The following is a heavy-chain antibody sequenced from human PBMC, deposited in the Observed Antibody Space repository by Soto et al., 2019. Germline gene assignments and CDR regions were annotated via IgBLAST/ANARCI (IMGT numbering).Heavy chain of an antibody. D-gene: IGHD3-22*01. CDR2: IYYSGST. Sequence: SETLSLTCTVSRGSISSGTNNWAWIRQPPXKGLEWIANIYYSGSTFYNPSLKSRVTISLDTSKNQFSLKLSSVTAADTAVYYCARDKMGYYDSSGHYYYGMDVWGQGTTVTVSS. J-gene: IGHJ6*02. CDR1: RGSISSGTNN. CDR3: ARDKMGYYDSSGHYYYGMDV. V-gene: IGHV4-39*07.